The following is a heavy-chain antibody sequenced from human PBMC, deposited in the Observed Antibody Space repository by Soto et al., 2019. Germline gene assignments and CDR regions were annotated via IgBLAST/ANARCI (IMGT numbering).Heavy chain of an antibody. D-gene: IGHD2-2*01. Sequence: ASVKVSCKASGYTFTGYYMHWVRQAPGQGLEWMGWINPNSGGTNYAQKFQGWVTMTRDTSISTAYMELSRLRSDDTAVYYCARAPLIVVVPADPLVYGMDVWGQGTTVTVSS. J-gene: IGHJ6*02. CDR2: INPNSGGT. CDR1: GYTFTGYY. CDR3: ARAPLIVVVPADPLVYGMDV. V-gene: IGHV1-2*04.